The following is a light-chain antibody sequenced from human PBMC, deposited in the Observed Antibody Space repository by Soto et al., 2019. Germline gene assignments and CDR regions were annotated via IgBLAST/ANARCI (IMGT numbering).Light chain of an antibody. J-gene: IGLJ6*01. CDR1: SGHSSYA. Sequence: QSVLTQSPSASASLGASVKLTCTLSSGHSSYAIAWHQQQPEKGPRYLMKLNSDGSHSKGDGIPDRFSGSSSGAERYLTISRLQSEDEADYYCQPWGTGIHVFGSGTQLTVL. CDR2: LNSDGSH. V-gene: IGLV4-69*01. CDR3: QPWGTGIHV.